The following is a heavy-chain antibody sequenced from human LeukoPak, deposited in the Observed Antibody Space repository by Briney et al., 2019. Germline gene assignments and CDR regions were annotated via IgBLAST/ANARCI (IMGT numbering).Heavy chain of an antibody. CDR1: GFTFSNYE. V-gene: IGHV3-48*03. CDR3: ARGYYDSSGYSDAFDI. D-gene: IGHD3-22*01. CDR2: ISSRGSAI. J-gene: IGHJ3*02. Sequence: GGSLILSCAASGFTFSNYEMNWVRQAPGKGLEWVSYISSRGSAIYYADSVKGRFTISRDNAKNSLYLQMNSLRAEDTAVYYCARGYYDSSGYSDAFDIWGQGTMVTVSS.